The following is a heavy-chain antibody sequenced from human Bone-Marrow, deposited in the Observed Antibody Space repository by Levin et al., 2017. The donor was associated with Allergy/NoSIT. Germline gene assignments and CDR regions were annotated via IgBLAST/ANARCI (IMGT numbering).Heavy chain of an antibody. J-gene: IGHJ6*04. D-gene: IGHD3-10*01. Sequence: AGGSLRLSCEASGFTLKYFAMHWVRQAPGKGLEWVAIVWLDGSERYYADTVKDRFIISKDDSKNSIYLQMDSLRVDDSAVYYCARNQITMVPGVFYMDVWGDGTTVTVSS. V-gene: IGHV3-33*01. CDR2: VWLDGSER. CDR1: GFTLKYFA. CDR3: ARNQITMVPGVFYMDV.